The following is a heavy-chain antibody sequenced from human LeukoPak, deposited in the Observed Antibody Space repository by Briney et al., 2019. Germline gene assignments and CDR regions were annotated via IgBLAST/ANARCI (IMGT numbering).Heavy chain of an antibody. V-gene: IGHV3-13*01. Sequence: GGSLRLSCAASGFTFSSYDMHWVRQATGKGLERVSAIGTAGDTYYPGSVKGRSTISRENAKNSLYLQMNSLRAEDTAVYYCARGLLYDFWSGYPYYYYYGMDVWGQGTTVTVSS. CDR1: GFTFSSYD. CDR2: IGTAGDT. CDR3: ARGLLYDFWSGYPYYYYYGMDV. D-gene: IGHD3-3*01. J-gene: IGHJ6*02.